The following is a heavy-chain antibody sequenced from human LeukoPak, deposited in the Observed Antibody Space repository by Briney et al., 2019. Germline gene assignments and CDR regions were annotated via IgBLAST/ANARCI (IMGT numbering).Heavy chain of an antibody. V-gene: IGHV3-11*06. Sequence: GGSLRLSCAASGFTFSDYYMSWIRQAPGKGLEWVSYISSSGSYTNYADSVKGRFTISRDNAKNSLYLQMNSLRAEDTAVYYCARAPHYSNYGPYYYGMDVWGQGTTVTVSS. CDR3: ARAPHYSNYGPYYYGMDV. CDR2: ISSSGSYT. CDR1: GFTFSDYY. D-gene: IGHD4-11*01. J-gene: IGHJ6*02.